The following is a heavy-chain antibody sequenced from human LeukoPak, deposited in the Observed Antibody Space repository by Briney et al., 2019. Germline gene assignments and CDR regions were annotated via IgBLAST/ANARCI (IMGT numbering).Heavy chain of an antibody. Sequence: SETLSLTCTVSGGSINSVDYYWSWIRQPAGKGLEWIGRMYNSVTTNYNPSINYNPSLKSRATISVDTSKNQFSLNLTSVTAAATAVYYCARDGGYKRFEPWGQGTLVTVSS. V-gene: IGHV4-61*02. CDR1: GGSINSVDYY. CDR2: MYNSVTTNYNPSI. J-gene: IGHJ5*02. D-gene: IGHD5-18*01. CDR3: ARDGGYKRFEP.